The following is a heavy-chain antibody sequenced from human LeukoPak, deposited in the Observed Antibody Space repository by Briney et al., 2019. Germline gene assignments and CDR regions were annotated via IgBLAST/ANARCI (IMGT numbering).Heavy chain of an antibody. Sequence: GGSLRLSCVASGFPFWRYWMTCVRQARGEGLEWVANIKQDGSKKSYVDSVKGRFTVSRDNAKNSLYLQMNSLRAEDTAIYYCTRVGYIDEGIDYWGQGTLVTVSS. V-gene: IGHV3-7*04. CDR3: TRVGYIDEGIDY. CDR1: GFPFWRYW. D-gene: IGHD5-24*01. J-gene: IGHJ4*02. CDR2: IKQDGSKK.